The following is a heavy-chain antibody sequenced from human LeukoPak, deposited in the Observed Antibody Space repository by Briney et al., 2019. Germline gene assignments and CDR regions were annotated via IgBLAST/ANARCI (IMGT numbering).Heavy chain of an antibody. CDR3: ARDAYRDYYDNSGYYYVGMDV. V-gene: IGHV3-53*01. CDR2: IYSGGST. D-gene: IGHD3-22*01. CDR1: GITVSSNY. Sequence: PGGSLRLSCAASGITVSSNYMSWVRQAPGKGLEWVSVIYSGGSTYYADSVKGRFTISRDNSKNTLYLQMHSLRAEDTAMYFCARDAYRDYYDNSGYYYVGMDVWGQGTTVTVSS. J-gene: IGHJ6*02.